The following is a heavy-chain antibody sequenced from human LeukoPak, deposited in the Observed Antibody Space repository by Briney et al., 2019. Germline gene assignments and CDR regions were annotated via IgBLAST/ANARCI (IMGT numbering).Heavy chain of an antibody. CDR2: ISSSSSTI. Sequence: GGSLRLSCAASGFTFSSYSMNWVRQAPGKGLEWVSYISSSSSTIYYADSVKGRFTISRDNAKNSLYLQMDSLRVEDTAVYYCAKIEGGYNFGILDYWGQGTLVTVSS. CDR3: AKIEGGYNFGILDY. D-gene: IGHD5-24*01. V-gene: IGHV3-48*01. J-gene: IGHJ4*02. CDR1: GFTFSSYS.